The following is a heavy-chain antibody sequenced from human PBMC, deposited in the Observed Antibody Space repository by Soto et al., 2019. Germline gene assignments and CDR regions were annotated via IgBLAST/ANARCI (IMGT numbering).Heavy chain of an antibody. CDR1: GYTFTSYA. CDR3: AREYSSGWYGSIDY. D-gene: IGHD6-19*01. J-gene: IGHJ4*02. Sequence: QVQLVQSGAEVKKPGASVKVSCKASGYTFTSYAMHWVRQAPGQRLEWMGWINAGNGNTKYSQKIQGRVTITRDTAASTAYMELSSLRSEDTAVYYCAREYSSGWYGSIDYWGQGTLVTVSS. CDR2: INAGNGNT. V-gene: IGHV1-3*01.